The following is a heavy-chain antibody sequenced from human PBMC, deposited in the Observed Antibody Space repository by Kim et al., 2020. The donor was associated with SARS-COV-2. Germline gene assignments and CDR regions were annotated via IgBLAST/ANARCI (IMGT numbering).Heavy chain of an antibody. CDR3: ARDLVVYGMDV. J-gene: IGHJ6*02. D-gene: IGHD2-15*01. CDR2: T. V-gene: IGHV3-53*01. Sequence: TYYADSGKGRFTISRDNSKNTLYVQMNSLRAEDTAVYYCARDLVVYGMDVWGQGTTVTVSS.